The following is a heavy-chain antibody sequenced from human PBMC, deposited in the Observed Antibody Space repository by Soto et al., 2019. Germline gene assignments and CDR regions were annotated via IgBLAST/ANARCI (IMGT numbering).Heavy chain of an antibody. CDR3: TTEAADYGDYFHDY. Sequence: GGSLRLSCTASGFTFSSYTMNWVRQAPGKGLEWVGRIKSKTDGGTTDYAAPVKGRFTISRDDSKNTLYLQMNSLKTEDTAVYYCTTEAADYGDYFHDYWGQGTLVTVS. CDR2: IKSKTDGGTT. V-gene: IGHV3-15*01. D-gene: IGHD4-17*01. J-gene: IGHJ4*02. CDR1: GFTFSSYT.